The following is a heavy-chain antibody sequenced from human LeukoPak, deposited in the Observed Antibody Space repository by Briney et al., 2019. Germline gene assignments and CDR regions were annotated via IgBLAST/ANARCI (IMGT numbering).Heavy chain of an antibody. D-gene: IGHD6-13*01. Sequence: PSVKVSRNASGYTFTSNGISLVRQAPGQGLEWMGGIIPNFGTPNYAQKFQVRVTITAAESTSTAYMELGSIGSVDTATYYSASSETDLGVVPSILHIRHGPLGGDSGNWYSLVYWGQGALVTVSS. CDR3: ASSETDLGVVPSILHIRHGPLGGDSGNWYSLVY. V-gene: IGHV1-69*13. J-gene: IGHJ4*02. CDR2: IIPNFGTP. CDR1: GYTFTSNG.